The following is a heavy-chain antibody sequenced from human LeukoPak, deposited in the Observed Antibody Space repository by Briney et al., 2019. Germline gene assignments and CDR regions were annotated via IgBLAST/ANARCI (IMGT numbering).Heavy chain of an antibody. CDR3: ARVSGYSGYDHGDY. D-gene: IGHD5-12*01. CDR2: MNPNSGNT. Sequence: ASVKVSCKASGYTFTSYDINWVRQATGQGLEWMGWMNPNSGNTGYAQKFQGRVTITRNTSISTVYMELSSLRSEDTAVYYCARVSGYSGYDHGDYWGQGTLVTVSS. J-gene: IGHJ4*02. V-gene: IGHV1-8*03. CDR1: GYTFTSYD.